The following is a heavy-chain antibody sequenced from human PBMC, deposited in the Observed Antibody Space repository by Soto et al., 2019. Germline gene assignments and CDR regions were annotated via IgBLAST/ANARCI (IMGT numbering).Heavy chain of an antibody. CDR2: IKPDGSEQ. CDR3: ASGRSAAY. V-gene: IGHV3-7*05. D-gene: IGHD6-25*01. CDR1: GFTFSNNW. J-gene: IGHJ4*02. Sequence: GGSLRLSCTASGFTFSNNWMTWVRQPPAKGLEWVANIKPDGSEQYYVDSVKGRFTISRDNTRDSLYLHMNGLRPDDTAVYYCASGRSAAYWGQGTLVTVSS.